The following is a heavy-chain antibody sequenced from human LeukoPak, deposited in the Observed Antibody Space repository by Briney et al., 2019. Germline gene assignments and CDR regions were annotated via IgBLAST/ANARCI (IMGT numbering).Heavy chain of an antibody. Sequence: VESLKISCKGSGYKFTSYWIGWARQMPGKCLEWMGIIYPCDSDTRYSPSFQGQVTISADKSISTAYLQWSSLKASDTAMYYCARQYYYGSGSSISLPDAFDIWGQGTMVTVSS. CDR2: IYPCDSDT. V-gene: IGHV5-51*01. CDR3: ARQYYYGSGSSISLPDAFDI. D-gene: IGHD3-10*01. J-gene: IGHJ3*02. CDR1: GYKFTSYW.